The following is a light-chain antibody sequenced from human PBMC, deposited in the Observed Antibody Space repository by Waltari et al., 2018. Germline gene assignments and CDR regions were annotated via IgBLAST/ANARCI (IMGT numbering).Light chain of an antibody. CDR2: VNSDGSH. CDR1: SGHSSNV. V-gene: IGLV4-69*01. CDR3: QTGGHGTWV. Sequence: QLVLTQSPSASASLGASVKPTCTLSSGHSSNVVAWHQQRPEKGPRYLMKVNSDGSHSKGDEIPDRFSGSSSGAERYLTISNLQSEDEADYYCQTGGHGTWVFGGGTKLTVL. J-gene: IGLJ3*02.